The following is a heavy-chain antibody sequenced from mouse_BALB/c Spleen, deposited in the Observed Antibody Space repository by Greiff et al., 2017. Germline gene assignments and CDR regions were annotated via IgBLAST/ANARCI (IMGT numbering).Heavy chain of an antibody. D-gene: IGHD2-14*01. CDR3: ARGDRYDTGMDY. J-gene: IGHJ2*01. Sequence: VKLQESGAELARPGASVKLSCKASGYTFTSYWMQWVKQRPGQGLEWIGAIYPGDGDTRYTQKFKGKATLTADKSSSTAYMQLSSLASEDSAVYYCARGDRYDTGMDYWGQGTTLTVSS. CDR1: GYTFTSYW. CDR2: IYPGDGDT. V-gene: IGHV1-87*01.